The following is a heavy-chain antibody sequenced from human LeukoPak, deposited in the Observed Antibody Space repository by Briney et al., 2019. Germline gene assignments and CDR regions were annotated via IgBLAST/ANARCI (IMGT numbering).Heavy chain of an antibody. CDR3: ARGRGSQLGYYYYYYMDV. V-gene: IGHV4-34*01. D-gene: IGHD7-27*01. CDR1: GGSFSGYY. J-gene: IGHJ6*03. CDR2: INHSGNT. Sequence: SETLSLTCAVYGGSFSGYYWSWIRQPPGKGLEWIGEINHSGNTNYNPSLKSRVTISVDTSKNQFSLKLSSVTAADTAVYYCARGRGSQLGYYYYYYMDVWGKGTTVTVSS.